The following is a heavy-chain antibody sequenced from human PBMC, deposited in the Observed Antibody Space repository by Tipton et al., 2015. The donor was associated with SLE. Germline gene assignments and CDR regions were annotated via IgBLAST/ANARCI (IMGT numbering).Heavy chain of an antibody. J-gene: IGHJ3*02. D-gene: IGHD2-8*02. CDR3: ARDCYIVLEPVPIPPAFDI. CDR2: IYYSGRT. V-gene: IGHV4-39*07. CDR1: GGSIGSDNDY. Sequence: TLSLTCTVYGGSIGSDNDYWGWIRQPPGKGLEWIGSIYYSGRTYYNPSLKSRVIISLDTSRNHFSLKLTSVTAADTAVYFCARDCYIVLEPVPIPPAFDIWGQGTTVTVSS.